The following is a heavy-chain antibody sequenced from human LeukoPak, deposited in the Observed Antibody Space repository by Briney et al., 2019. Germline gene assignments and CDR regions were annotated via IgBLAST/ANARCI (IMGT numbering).Heavy chain of an antibody. V-gene: IGHV3-7*01. CDR3: ARDWYHAIDY. CDR2: VRQDGGEN. D-gene: IGHD2-2*01. CDR1: GLTFSDFW. Sequence: PGGSLRLSCVVSGLTFSDFWMSWVRQAPGKGLEWVGNVRQDGGENYYVDSVKGRFTISRDNAKNTLYLQMNSLRAEDTAVYYCARDWYHAIDYWGQGTLVTVSS. J-gene: IGHJ4*02.